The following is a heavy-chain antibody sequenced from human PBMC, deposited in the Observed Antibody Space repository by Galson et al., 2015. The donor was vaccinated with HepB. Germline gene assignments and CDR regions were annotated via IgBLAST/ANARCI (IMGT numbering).Heavy chain of an antibody. J-gene: IGHJ3*02. V-gene: IGHV3-23*01. Sequence: SLRLSCAASGFTFSSYAMSWVRQAPGKGLEWVSAIRGSGGSTYYADSVKGRFTISRDNSKNTLYPQMKSLRAEDTAVYYCAKDYTGSVRGGDAFDIWGQGTMVTVSS. CDR3: AKDYTGSVRGGDAFDI. CDR2: IRGSGGST. D-gene: IGHD3-16*01. CDR1: GFTFSSYA.